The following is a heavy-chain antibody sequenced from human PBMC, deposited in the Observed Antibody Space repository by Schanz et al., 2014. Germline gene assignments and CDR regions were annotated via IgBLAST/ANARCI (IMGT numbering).Heavy chain of an antibody. D-gene: IGHD7-27*01. CDR3: AKYGGELGVSFEY. CDR1: GFTFSSYW. V-gene: IGHV3-7*01. J-gene: IGHJ4*02. Sequence: EVQLLESGGGLVQPGGSLRLSCEASGFTFSSYWMSWVRQAPGEGLEWVANIKQDGSEKYYVDSVKGRFTISRDNAKNSLYLQMNSLRPEDTAVYYCAKYGGELGVSFEYWGQGTLVTVSS. CDR2: IKQDGSEK.